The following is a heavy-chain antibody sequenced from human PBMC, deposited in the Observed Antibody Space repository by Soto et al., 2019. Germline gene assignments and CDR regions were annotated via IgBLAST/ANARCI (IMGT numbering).Heavy chain of an antibody. Sequence: GASVKVSCKASGYTFTSYAMHWVRQAPGQRLEWMGWINAGNGNTKYSQKFQGRVTITRDTSASTAYMELSSLRSEDTAVYYCARDRQRYSGYDYCDYWGQGTLVTVSS. CDR3: ARDRQRYSGYDYCDY. V-gene: IGHV1-3*01. D-gene: IGHD5-12*01. J-gene: IGHJ4*02. CDR1: GYTFTSYA. CDR2: INAGNGNT.